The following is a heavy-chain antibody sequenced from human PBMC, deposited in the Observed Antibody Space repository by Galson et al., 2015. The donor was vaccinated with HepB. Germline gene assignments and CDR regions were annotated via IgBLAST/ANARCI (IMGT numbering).Heavy chain of an antibody. Sequence: ETLSLTCTVSGGSISSYYWSWIRQPPGKGLEWIGYIYYSGSTNYNPSLKSRVTISVDTSKNQFSLKLSSVTAADTAVYYCARDGTLSSGWTYDAFDIWGQGTMVTVSS. D-gene: IGHD6-19*01. V-gene: IGHV4-59*01. J-gene: IGHJ3*02. CDR1: GGSISSYY. CDR3: ARDGTLSSGWTYDAFDI. CDR2: IYYSGST.